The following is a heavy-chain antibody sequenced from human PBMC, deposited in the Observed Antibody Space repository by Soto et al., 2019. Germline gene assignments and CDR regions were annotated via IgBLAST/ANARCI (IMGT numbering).Heavy chain of an antibody. V-gene: IGHV3-21*01. CDR2: ISSSGYI. Sequence: VGSLRLSCASSVFNFNSYTINCVRHAPGKRLEWLSSISSSGYIFSTDSVRGRFTISRDNAKNSVYLQINSLRAEDTAVYFCARDCSGGSCYPGMEVWGQGTTVIVSS. J-gene: IGHJ6*01. CDR1: VFNFNSYT. D-gene: IGHD2-15*01. CDR3: ARDCSGGSCYPGMEV.